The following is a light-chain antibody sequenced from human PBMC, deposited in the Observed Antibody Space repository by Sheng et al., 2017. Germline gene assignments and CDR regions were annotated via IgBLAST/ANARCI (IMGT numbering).Light chain of an antibody. J-gene: IGKJ4*01. CDR2: KAS. CDR1: QSISSW. Sequence: DIQMTQSPSTLSASVGDRVTITCRASQSISSWLAWYQQKPGKAPKLLIYKASSLESGVPSRFSGSGSGTDYTLTISSLQPEDFATYYCQQYYSRPTLTFGGGTKVEIK. CDR3: QQYYSRPTLT. V-gene: IGKV1-5*03.